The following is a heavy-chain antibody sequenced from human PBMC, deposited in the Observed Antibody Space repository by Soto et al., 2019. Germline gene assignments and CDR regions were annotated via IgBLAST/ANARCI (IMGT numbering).Heavy chain of an antibody. CDR1: GYTFSGYD. CDR3: ARATELRYVEWSEYRGGNYAMDV. CDR2: VSPDSGST. J-gene: IGHJ6*02. Sequence: QVQLVQSGAEVKKPGASVRVSCKASGYTFSGYDINWVRQATGQGLEWMGWVSPDSGSTGYAGILQGRVTRTWDRSTTKDYMDLSSLTSEDSAVYYCARATELRYVEWSEYRGGNYAMDVWGQGTTDTVSS. D-gene: IGHD3-3*01. V-gene: IGHV1-8*01.